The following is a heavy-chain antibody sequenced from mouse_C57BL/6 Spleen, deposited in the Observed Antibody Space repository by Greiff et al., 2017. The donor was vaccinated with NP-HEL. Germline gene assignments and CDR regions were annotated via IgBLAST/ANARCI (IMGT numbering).Heavy chain of an antibody. J-gene: IGHJ2*01. CDR3: ARFGYGFAY. CDR1: GYTFTSYW. V-gene: IGHV1-50*01. D-gene: IGHD2-2*01. Sequence: QVQLQQSGAELVKPGASVKLSCKASGYTFTSYWMQWVKQRPGQGLEWIGEIDPSDSYTNYNQKFKGKATLTVDTSSSTAYMQLSSLTSEDSAVDYCARFGYGFAYWGQGTTLTVSA. CDR2: IDPSDSYT.